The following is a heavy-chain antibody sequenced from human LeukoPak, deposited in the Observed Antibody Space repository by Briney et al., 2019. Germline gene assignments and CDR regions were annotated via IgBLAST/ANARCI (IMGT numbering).Heavy chain of an antibody. Sequence: SVKVSCKASGGTFSSYAISWVRQAPGQGLEWMGRIIPILGITNYAQKFQGRVTITADKSTSTAYMELSSLRSEDTAVYYCARGVTTVTTGGWFDPWGQGTLVTVSS. J-gene: IGHJ5*02. CDR2: IIPILGIT. CDR1: GGTFSSYA. CDR3: ARGVTTVTTGGWFDP. V-gene: IGHV1-69*04. D-gene: IGHD4-17*01.